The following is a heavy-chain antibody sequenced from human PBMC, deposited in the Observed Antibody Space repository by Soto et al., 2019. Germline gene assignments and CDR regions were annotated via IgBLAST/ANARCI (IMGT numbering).Heavy chain of an antibody. D-gene: IGHD3-9*01. Sequence: PGGSRRLSCAASGFTFSNYEMNWVRQAPGKGLEWVSYINGHGTTKKYADSVEGRFTISRDNAWSSLFLQMNSLTDEDTAVYYCARETYDNAFDFWGQGTLVTVSS. CDR2: INGHGTTK. CDR3: ARETYDNAFDF. V-gene: IGHV3-48*03. J-gene: IGHJ4*02. CDR1: GFTFSNYE.